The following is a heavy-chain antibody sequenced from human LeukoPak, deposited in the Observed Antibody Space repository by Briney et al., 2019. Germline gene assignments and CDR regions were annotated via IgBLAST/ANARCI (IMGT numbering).Heavy chain of an antibody. J-gene: IGHJ4*02. CDR2: IYYSGTT. CDR3: AKHYMGSSYTHGLDC. Sequence: SETLSLTCTVSGGSISSDNYYWGWIRQPPGKGLEWIASIYYSGTTYYNPSLKSRVTISVDTSKNQFSLKLSSVTAADTALYYCAKHYMGSSYTHGLDCWGQGTLVTVSS. CDR1: GGSISSDNYY. D-gene: IGHD3-10*01. V-gene: IGHV4-39*01.